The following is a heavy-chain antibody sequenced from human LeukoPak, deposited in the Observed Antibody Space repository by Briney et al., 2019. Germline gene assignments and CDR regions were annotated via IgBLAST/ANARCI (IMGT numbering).Heavy chain of an antibody. Sequence: PGGSLRLSCGASGFTFRNYAMHWVRQAPGKGLEWVAIISFDGSNIQFGDSVRGRFTISRDNPKNTVFLQMNSLRGDDTAVYYCANGIVVVPAAHHGGDWYFDLWGRGTLVTVSS. D-gene: IGHD2-2*01. CDR2: ISFDGSNI. V-gene: IGHV3-30*18. CDR3: ANGIVVVPAAHHGGDWYFDL. CDR1: GFTFRNYA. J-gene: IGHJ2*01.